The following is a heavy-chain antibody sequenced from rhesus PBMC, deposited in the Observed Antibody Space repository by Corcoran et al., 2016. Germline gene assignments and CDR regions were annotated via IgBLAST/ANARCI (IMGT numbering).Heavy chain of an antibody. J-gene: IGHJ4*01. V-gene: IGHV3-100*02. D-gene: IGHD3-3*01. CDR2: INESGGTI. CDR3: TRVQYQYYFDY. Sequence: DVQLVESGGGLVKPGGSMRLSCVASGFTFSSYDMHWVRQAPGKGLGWVSVINESGGTIYYADSVKGRFTISRDNAKNSLFLQMNSLRAEDTAVYYCTRVQYQYYFDYWGQGVLVTVSS. CDR1: GFTFSSYD.